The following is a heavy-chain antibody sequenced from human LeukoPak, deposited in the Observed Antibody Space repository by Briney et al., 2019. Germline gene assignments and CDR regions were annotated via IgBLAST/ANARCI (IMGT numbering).Heavy chain of an antibody. V-gene: IGHV1-2*02. CDR1: GYTFTSYG. Sequence: ASVKVSCKASGYTFTSYGISWVRQAPGQGLEWMGGINPNSGGTNYAQKFQGRVTMTRDTSISTAYMELSRLRSDDTAVYYCARDQEYSSSWYYFDYWGQGTLVTVSS. D-gene: IGHD6-13*01. CDR2: INPNSGGT. J-gene: IGHJ4*02. CDR3: ARDQEYSSSWYYFDY.